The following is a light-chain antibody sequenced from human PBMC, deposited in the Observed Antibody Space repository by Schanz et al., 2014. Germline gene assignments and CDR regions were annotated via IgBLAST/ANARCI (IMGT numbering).Light chain of an antibody. CDR1: QSVSSSY. CDR3: QQYGSSSWT. V-gene: IGKV3-20*01. Sequence: EVVLTQSPATLSLSPGERATLSCRASQSVSSSYLAWYQQKPGQAPRLLIYGASSRATGIPDRFSGSGSGTDFTLTISRLEPEDFAVYYCQQYGSSSWTFGQGTNVEIK. CDR2: GAS. J-gene: IGKJ1*01.